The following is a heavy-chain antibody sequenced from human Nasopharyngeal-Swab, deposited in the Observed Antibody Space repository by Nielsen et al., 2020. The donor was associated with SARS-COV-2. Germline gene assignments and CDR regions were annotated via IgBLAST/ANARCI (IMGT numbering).Heavy chain of an antibody. D-gene: IGHD2-15*01. V-gene: IGHV3-23*01. CDR3: AKRGIGYCSGGSCYSVGTFDY. CDR2: ISGSGGST. Sequence: GESLKISCAASGFTFSSYAMSWVRQAPGKGLEWVSAISGSGGSTYYADSVKDRFTISRDNSKNTLYLQMNSLRAEDTAVYYCAKRGIGYCSGGSCYSVGTFDYWGQGTLVTVSS. J-gene: IGHJ4*02. CDR1: GFTFSSYA.